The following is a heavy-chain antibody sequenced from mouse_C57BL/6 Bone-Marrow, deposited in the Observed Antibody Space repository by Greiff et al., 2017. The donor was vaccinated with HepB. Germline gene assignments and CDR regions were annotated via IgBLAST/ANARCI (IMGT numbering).Heavy chain of an antibody. CDR2: IWRGGST. CDR1: GFSFTSYG. V-gene: IGHV2-5*01. Sequence: QVQLQQSGPGLVQPSQSLSITCTVSGFSFTSYGVHWVRQSPGKGLEWLGVIWRGGSTDYNAAFMSRLSITKDNSKSQVFFKMNSLQADDTAIYYCARIYYDYDAAMDYWGQGTSVTVSS. CDR3: ARIYYDYDAAMDY. J-gene: IGHJ4*01. D-gene: IGHD2-4*01.